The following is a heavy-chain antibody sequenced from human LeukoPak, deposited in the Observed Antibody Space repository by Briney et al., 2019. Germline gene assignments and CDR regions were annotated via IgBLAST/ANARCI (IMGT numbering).Heavy chain of an antibody. J-gene: IGHJ4*02. Sequence: GWALRLSCAASGFTFSSYAMSWVRQAPGKGLEWVSDISGSGSSTNYADSVKGRFTISRDNSKNTLFLQMNSLRAEDTAVYYCAKGPSFYYDSSGYYNYWGQGTLVTVSS. CDR1: GFTFSSYA. V-gene: IGHV3-23*01. CDR3: AKGPSFYYDSSGYYNY. D-gene: IGHD3-22*01. CDR2: ISGSGSST.